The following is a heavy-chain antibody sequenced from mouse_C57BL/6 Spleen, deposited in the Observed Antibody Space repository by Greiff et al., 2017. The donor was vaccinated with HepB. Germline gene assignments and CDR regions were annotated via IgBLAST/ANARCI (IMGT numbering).Heavy chain of an antibody. CDR1: GYTFTDYY. D-gene: IGHD1-1*01. CDR2: IYPGSGNT. CDR3: ERRADYYGSSYNFAY. Sequence: QVHVKQSGAELVRPGASVKLSCKASGYTFTDYYINWVKQRPGQGLEWIARIYPGSGNTYYNEKFKGKATLTAQKSSRTAYMQLSSLTSEDSAVYFWERRADYYGSSYNFAYWGQGTLVTVSA. V-gene: IGHV1-76*01. J-gene: IGHJ3*01.